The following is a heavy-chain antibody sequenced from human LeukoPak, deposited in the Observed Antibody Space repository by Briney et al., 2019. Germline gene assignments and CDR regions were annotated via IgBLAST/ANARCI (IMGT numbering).Heavy chain of an antibody. D-gene: IGHD2-2*01. CDR1: GFTFSSYA. Sequence: GGSLRLSCAASGFTFSSYAMSWVRQAPGKGLEWVSAISGSGGSTYYADSVKGRFTISRDNSKNTLYLQMNSLRAEDTAVYYCAKGGDIVVVPAILKWGYFQHWGQGTLVTVSS. J-gene: IGHJ1*01. CDR3: AKGGDIVVVPAILKWGYFQH. V-gene: IGHV3-23*01. CDR2: ISGSGGST.